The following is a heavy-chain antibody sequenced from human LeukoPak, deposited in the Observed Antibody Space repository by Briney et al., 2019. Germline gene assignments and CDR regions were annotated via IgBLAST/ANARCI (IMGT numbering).Heavy chain of an antibody. CDR1: GGTFSSYA. D-gene: IGHD3-22*01. J-gene: IGHJ4*02. CDR2: ISAYNGNT. CDR3: ARQNPDYYDSSGYTY. V-gene: IGHV1-18*01. Sequence: GASVKVSCKASGGTFSSYAISWVRQAPGQGLEWMGWISAYNGNTNYAQKLQGRVTMTTDTSTSTAYMELRSLRSDDTAVYYCARQNPDYYDSSGYTYWGQGTLVTVSS.